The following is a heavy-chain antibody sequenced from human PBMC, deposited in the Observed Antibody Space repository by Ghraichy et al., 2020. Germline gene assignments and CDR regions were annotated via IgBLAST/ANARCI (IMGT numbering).Heavy chain of an antibody. CDR3: VRTFYNSTDN. V-gene: IGHV3-74*01. CDR2: INTDGSST. D-gene: IGHD6-13*01. CDR1: GFTFSSYW. Sequence: GGSLRLSCAASGFTFSSYWMHWVRQAPGKGLVGVSRINTDGSSTTYADSVKGRFTISRDNAKNTLFLQMNSLRAEDTAVYYCVRTFYNSTDNWGQGTLVTVSS. J-gene: IGHJ1*01.